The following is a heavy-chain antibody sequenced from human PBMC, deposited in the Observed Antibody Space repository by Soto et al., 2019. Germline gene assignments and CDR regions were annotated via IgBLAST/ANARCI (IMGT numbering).Heavy chain of an antibody. V-gene: IGHV1-69*06. Sequence: GASVKVSCKASGGTFSSYAISWVRQAPGQGLEWMGGIIPIFGTANYAQKFQGRVTITADKSTSTAYMELSSLRSEDTAVYYCARADDSSGSPIGPYWGQGTLVTVSS. CDR3: ARADDSSGSPIGPY. CDR2: IIPIFGTA. CDR1: GGTFSSYA. D-gene: IGHD3-22*01. J-gene: IGHJ4*02.